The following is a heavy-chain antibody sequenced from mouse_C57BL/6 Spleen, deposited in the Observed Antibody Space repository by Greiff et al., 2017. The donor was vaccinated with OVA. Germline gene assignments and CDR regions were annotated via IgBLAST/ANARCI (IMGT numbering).Heavy chain of an antibody. D-gene: IGHD4-1*01. CDR2: IHPNSGST. CDR1: GYTFTSYW. Sequence: VQLQQPGAELVKPGASVKLSCKASGYTFTSYWMHWVKQRPGQGLEWIGMIHPNSGSTNYNEKFKSKATLTVDKSSSTAYMQLSSLTSEDSAVYYCARELGRGDYFDYWGQGTTLTVSS. CDR3: ARELGRGDYFDY. J-gene: IGHJ2*01. V-gene: IGHV1-64*01.